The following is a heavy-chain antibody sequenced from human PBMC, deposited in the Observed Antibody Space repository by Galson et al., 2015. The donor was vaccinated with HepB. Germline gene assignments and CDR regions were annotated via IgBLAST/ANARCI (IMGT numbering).Heavy chain of an antibody. CDR3: ARAPDGSRWTWDYYFDY. CDR1: GFTFSSYG. V-gene: IGHV3-48*02. CDR2: ISSRSSPI. J-gene: IGHJ4*02. Sequence: SLRLSCAGSGFTFSSYGMNWVRQAPGKGLEWVSYISSRSSPIHYADSVKGRFTISRDDAKNSLYLQMNSLRDEDTAMYYCARAPDGSRWTWDYYFDYWGQGTLVTVSS. D-gene: IGHD3/OR15-3a*01.